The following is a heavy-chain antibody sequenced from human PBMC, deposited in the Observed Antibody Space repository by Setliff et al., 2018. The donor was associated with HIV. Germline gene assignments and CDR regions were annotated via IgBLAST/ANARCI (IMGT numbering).Heavy chain of an antibody. CDR2: IYPGDSDT. Sequence: PGESLKISCKGSGYSFTSYWIAWVRQMPGKGLEWMGIIYPGDSDTRYSLSFQGQVTISADKSISTAYLQWSSLKASDTAMYYCARQGDYDILTGYYRGPHDAFDIWGQGTMVTVS. CDR3: ARQGDYDILTGYYRGPHDAFDI. CDR1: GYSFTSYW. J-gene: IGHJ3*02. V-gene: IGHV5-51*01. D-gene: IGHD3-9*01.